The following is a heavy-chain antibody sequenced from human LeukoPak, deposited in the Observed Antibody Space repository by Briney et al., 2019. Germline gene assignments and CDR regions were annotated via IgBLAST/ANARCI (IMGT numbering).Heavy chain of an antibody. Sequence: GGSLRLSCAATGFTVSSNYMSWVRQAPGKGLEWVSVIYSGGSTYYADSVKGRFTISRDNSKNTLYLQMNSLRAEDTAVYYCAREMGSSGWQPFDYWGQGTLVTVSS. CDR2: IYSGGST. D-gene: IGHD6-19*01. J-gene: IGHJ4*02. CDR3: AREMGSSGWQPFDY. CDR1: GFTVSSNY. V-gene: IGHV3-53*01.